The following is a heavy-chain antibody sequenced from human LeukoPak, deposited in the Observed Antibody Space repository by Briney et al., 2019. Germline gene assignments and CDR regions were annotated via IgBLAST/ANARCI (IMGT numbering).Heavy chain of an antibody. CDR2: IYYSGST. J-gene: IGHJ4*02. CDR3: SSFMTTVTTGVFDY. V-gene: IGHV4-31*02. Sequence: SETLSLTGTVSGGSISSGGYYWSWIRQHPGKSLEWIGYIYYSGSTYYNPSLKSRVTISVDTSKNQFSLKLSSVTAADTAVYYCSSFMTTVTTGVFDYWGQGTLVTVSS. CDR1: GGSISSGGYY. D-gene: IGHD4-17*01.